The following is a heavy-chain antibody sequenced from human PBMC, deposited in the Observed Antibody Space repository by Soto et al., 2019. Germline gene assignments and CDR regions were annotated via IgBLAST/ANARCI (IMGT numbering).Heavy chain of an antibody. CDR2: ISSRSSTI. D-gene: IGHD6-13*01. J-gene: IGHJ6*03. Sequence: GGSLRLSCAASGFTFSSYSMNWVRQAPGKGLEWVSYISSRSSTIYYADSVKGRFTISRDNAKNSLYLQTSSLRAEDTAVYYCARVLAAAGPTKSSYSYYYYMDVWGKGTTVTVSS. CDR3: ARVLAAAGPTKSSYSYYYYMDV. V-gene: IGHV3-48*01. CDR1: GFTFSSYS.